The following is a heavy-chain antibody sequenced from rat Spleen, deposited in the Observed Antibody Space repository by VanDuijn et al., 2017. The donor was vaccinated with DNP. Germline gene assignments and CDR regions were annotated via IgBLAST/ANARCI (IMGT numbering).Heavy chain of an antibody. D-gene: IGHD5-1*01. J-gene: IGHJ3*01. CDR1: GFSLTSYG. Sequence: QVQLKESGPDLVQPSQTLSLTCTVSGFSLTSYGVSWVRQPPGKGLEWIEAISSGGSTYYNSVLKSRLSISRDTSKSQVFLKMNSLQTEDTAMYFCARSLGAPWCAYWGQGTLVTVSS. CDR3: ARSLGAPWCAY. CDR2: ISSGGST. V-gene: IGHV2S8*01.